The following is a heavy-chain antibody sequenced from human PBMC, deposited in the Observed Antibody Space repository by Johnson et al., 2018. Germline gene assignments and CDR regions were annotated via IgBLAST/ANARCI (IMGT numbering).Heavy chain of an antibody. CDR3: AIGGNGAFDS. J-gene: IGHJ3*02. Sequence: QVQLQESGPGLVKPSQTLSLTCTVSGGSLNSGRHYWSWIRQPAGKGLEWIGRIYASGSTNYNPSLKSRVTISINTSKDQFSLKVNTVTPADTAVDYCAIGGNGAFDSWGQGTMVTVSS. D-gene: IGHD4-23*01. V-gene: IGHV4-61*02. CDR2: IYASGST. CDR1: GGSLNSGRHY.